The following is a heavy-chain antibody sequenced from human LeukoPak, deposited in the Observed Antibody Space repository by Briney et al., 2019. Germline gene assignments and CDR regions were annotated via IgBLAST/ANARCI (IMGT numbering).Heavy chain of an antibody. CDR1: GFTFSRYG. Sequence: AGSLRLSCGASGFTFSRYGRHWVRQAPGKGLEWVAYIRKDGRDKYYADSVKGRFTISRDSSKNMVYLQMNSLRAEDTAVYYCAKDSNWAFDYWGQGTLVSVSS. D-gene: IGHD7-27*01. V-gene: IGHV3-30*02. CDR2: IRKDGRDK. CDR3: AKDSNWAFDY. J-gene: IGHJ4*02.